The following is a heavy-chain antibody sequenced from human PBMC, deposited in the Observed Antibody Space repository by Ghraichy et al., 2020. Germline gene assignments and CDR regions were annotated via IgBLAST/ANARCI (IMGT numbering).Heavy chain of an antibody. J-gene: IGHJ4*02. V-gene: IGHV4-4*02. D-gene: IGHD1-20*01. CDR1: GGSINSNDW. CDR2: IYQSGRT. Sequence: SETLSLTCAVSGGSINSNDWWSWVRQPPGKGLEWIAEIYQSGRTNYNPSLKSRVTISVDKSKNQFSLKLSSVTAADTAVYYCARVEQITAGLDYWGQGILVTVSS. CDR3: ARVEQITAGLDY.